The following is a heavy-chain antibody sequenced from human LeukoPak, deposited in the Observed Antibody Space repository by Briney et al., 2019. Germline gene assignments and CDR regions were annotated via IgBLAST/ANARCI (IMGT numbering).Heavy chain of an antibody. CDR1: GSSISSYY. Sequence: SETLSLTCTVSGSSISSYYWSWIRQPPGKGLEWIGYIYYSGSTNYNPSLKSRVTISVDTSKNQFSLKLSSVTAADTAVYYCARWRPIAAAGMSGMDVWGQGTTVTVSS. D-gene: IGHD6-13*01. V-gene: IGHV4-59*08. CDR2: IYYSGST. J-gene: IGHJ6*02. CDR3: ARWRPIAAAGMSGMDV.